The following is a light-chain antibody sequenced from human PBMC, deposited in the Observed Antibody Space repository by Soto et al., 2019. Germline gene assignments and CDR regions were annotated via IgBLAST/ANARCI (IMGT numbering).Light chain of an antibody. CDR3: QSYDSSLSGGV. CDR1: SSNIGAGYD. CDR2: GNS. V-gene: IGLV1-40*01. Sequence: QSVLTQPPSVSGAPGQRVTISCTGSSSNIGAGYDVHWYQQLPGTAPKLLIYGNSNRPSGVPDRFSGPKSGTSASLAITGLRAEDEADYYCQSYDSSLSGGVFGGGTKLTVL. J-gene: IGLJ3*02.